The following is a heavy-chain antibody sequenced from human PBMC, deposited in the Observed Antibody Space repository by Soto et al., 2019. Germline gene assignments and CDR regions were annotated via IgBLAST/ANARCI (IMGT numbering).Heavy chain of an antibody. CDR3: AKVGYSRSVLDY. Sequence: QVQLVESGGGVVQPGRSLRLSCAASGFTFSSYGMHWVRQAAGKGLEWVAVISYDGSNKYYADSVKGRFTISRDNSKNTLYLQMNSLRAEDTAVYYCAKVGYSRSVLDYWGQGTLVTVSS. CDR1: GFTFSSYG. V-gene: IGHV3-30*18. CDR2: ISYDGSNK. D-gene: IGHD6-13*01. J-gene: IGHJ4*02.